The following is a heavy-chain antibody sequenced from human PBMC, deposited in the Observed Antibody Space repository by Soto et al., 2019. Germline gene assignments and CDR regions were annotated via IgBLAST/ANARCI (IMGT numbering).Heavy chain of an antibody. J-gene: IGHJ6*03. CDR3: ARGDSTYCSKGVCSFFYNHDMDV. Sequence: ASMKVSCKASGYSFTDYHIHWVRQAPGQGLEWLGRINPKSGGTSTAQKFQGWVTMTSDTSISTPSMELTRLTSDDTAVYYCARGDSTYCSKGVCSFFYNHDMDVWG. V-gene: IGHV1-2*04. CDR1: GYSFTDYH. CDR2: INPKSGGT. D-gene: IGHD2-8*01.